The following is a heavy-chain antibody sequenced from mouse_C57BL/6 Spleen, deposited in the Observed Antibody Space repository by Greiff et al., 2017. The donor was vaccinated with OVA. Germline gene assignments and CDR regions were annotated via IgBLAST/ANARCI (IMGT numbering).Heavy chain of an antibody. CDR3: ARFYYYGSRRYFDV. D-gene: IGHD1-1*01. Sequence: VQLQQPGAELVKPGASVKLSCKASGYTFTSYWMQWVKQRPGQGLEWIGEIDPSDSYTNYNQKFKGKATLTVDTSSSTAYMQLSSLTSEDSAVYYCARFYYYGSRRYFDVWGTGTTVTVSS. J-gene: IGHJ1*03. CDR2: IDPSDSYT. CDR1: GYTFTSYW. V-gene: IGHV1-50*01.